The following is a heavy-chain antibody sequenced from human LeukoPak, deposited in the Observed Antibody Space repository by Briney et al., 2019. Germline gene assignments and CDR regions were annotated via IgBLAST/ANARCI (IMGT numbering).Heavy chain of an antibody. D-gene: IGHD2-15*01. Sequence: SETLSLTCAVYGGSFSGYYWSWIRQPPGKGLGWIGEINHSGSTNYNPSLKSRVTISVDTSKNQFSLKLSSVTAADTAVYYCARVTPYCSGGSCYPGWFDPWGQGTLVTVSS. V-gene: IGHV4-34*01. CDR2: INHSGST. CDR1: GGSFSGYY. CDR3: ARVTPYCSGGSCYPGWFDP. J-gene: IGHJ5*02.